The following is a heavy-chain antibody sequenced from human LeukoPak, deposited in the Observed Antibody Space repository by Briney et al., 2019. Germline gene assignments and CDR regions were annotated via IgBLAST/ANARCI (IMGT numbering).Heavy chain of an antibody. J-gene: IGHJ5*02. CDR1: GFTFSSSA. CDR2: ISGSGGST. D-gene: IGHD2-15*01. CDR3: AKDPAGYCSGGSCNWFDP. Sequence: PGGSLRLSCAASGFTFSSSAMSWVRQAPGKGLEWVSAISGSGGSTYYADSVKGRFTISRDNSKNTLCLQMNSLRAEDTAVYYCAKDPAGYCSGGSCNWFDPWGQGTLVTVSS. V-gene: IGHV3-23*01.